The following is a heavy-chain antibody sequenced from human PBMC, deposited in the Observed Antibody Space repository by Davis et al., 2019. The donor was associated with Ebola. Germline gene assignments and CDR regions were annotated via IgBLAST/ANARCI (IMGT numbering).Heavy chain of an antibody. CDR3: ARDSLNWNPYPDAFDI. J-gene: IGHJ3*02. Sequence: GESLKISCAASGFTFSTYSMSWVRQAPGKGLEWVSSISSDSDYIYYADSAKGRFTISRDNAKNSLYLQMNSLRAEDTAVYYCARDSLNWNPYPDAFDIWGQGTMVTVSS. V-gene: IGHV3-21*01. D-gene: IGHD1-1*01. CDR2: ISSDSDYI. CDR1: GFTFSTYS.